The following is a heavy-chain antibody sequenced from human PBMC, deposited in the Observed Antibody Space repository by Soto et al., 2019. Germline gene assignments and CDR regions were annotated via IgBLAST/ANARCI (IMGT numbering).Heavy chain of an antibody. V-gene: IGHV3-53*01. CDR3: ARAPSGNYYFDS. Sequence: PGGSLRLSCAASGFTVKNNYMGWVRQAPGKGLEWVSVIYSDGSTYYADSVKGRFTISRDNSKNTLYLQMNSLRAEDTAVYYCARAPSGNYYFDSWGQGTLVTVSS. J-gene: IGHJ4*02. CDR1: GFTVKNNY. D-gene: IGHD1-26*01. CDR2: IYSDGST.